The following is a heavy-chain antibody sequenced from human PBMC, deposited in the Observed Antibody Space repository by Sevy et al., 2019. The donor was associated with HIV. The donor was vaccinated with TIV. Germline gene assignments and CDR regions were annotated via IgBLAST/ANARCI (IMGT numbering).Heavy chain of an antibody. D-gene: IGHD3-22*01. Sequence: GRSLRLSCAASGFTFSAHGMHWVRQAPGKGLEWVALISHDGSDKYYADSVTGRFTISRDNSKNTLYLQMNSLRAEDTAVYYCAKDQGAAKYYYDNSGYWDYWGQGTLVTVSS. CDR2: ISHDGSDK. V-gene: IGHV3-30*18. J-gene: IGHJ4*02. CDR3: AKDQGAAKYYYDNSGYWDY. CDR1: GFTFSAHG.